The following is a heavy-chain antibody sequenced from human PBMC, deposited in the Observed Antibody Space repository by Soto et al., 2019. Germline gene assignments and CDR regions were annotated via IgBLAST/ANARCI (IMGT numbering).Heavy chain of an antibody. J-gene: IGHJ4*02. CDR3: AKEITYSSSWSYFDY. D-gene: IGHD6-13*01. Sequence: GASVKVSCKTSGYTFTNYDINWVRQATGQGLEWMGWMNSDSGNTGYAQKFQGRVTMTRNTSINTAYLQMNSLRAEDTAVYYCAKEITYSSSWSYFDYWGQGTLVTVSS. CDR1: GYTFTNYD. V-gene: IGHV1-8*01. CDR2: MNSDSGNT.